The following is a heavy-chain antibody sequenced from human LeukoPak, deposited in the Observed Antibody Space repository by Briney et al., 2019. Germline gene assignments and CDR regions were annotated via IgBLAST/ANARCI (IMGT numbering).Heavy chain of an antibody. CDR3: ARTSVAGSRLVASNWFDP. J-gene: IGHJ5*02. CDR1: GGSISSYY. CDR2: IYTSGST. D-gene: IGHD6-19*01. V-gene: IGHV4-4*07. Sequence: PSETLSLTCTVSGGSISSYYWSWTRQPAGKGLEWIGRIYTSGSTNYNPSLKSRVTMSVDTSKNQFSLKLSSVTAADTAVYYCARTSVAGSRLVASNWFDPWGQGTLVTVSS.